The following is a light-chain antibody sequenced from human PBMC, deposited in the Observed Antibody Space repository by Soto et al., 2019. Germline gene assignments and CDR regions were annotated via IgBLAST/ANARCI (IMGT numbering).Light chain of an antibody. CDR3: QQYNNWPPTWT. CDR2: DAS. V-gene: IGKV1-5*01. Sequence: DIQMTQSPSTLSASVGDRVTITCRASQSISSWLAWYQQKPGKAPKLLIYDASSLESGVPSRFSGSGSGTEFTLTISSLQPDDFATYYCQQYNNWPPTWTFGQGTKLDIK. J-gene: IGKJ1*01. CDR1: QSISSW.